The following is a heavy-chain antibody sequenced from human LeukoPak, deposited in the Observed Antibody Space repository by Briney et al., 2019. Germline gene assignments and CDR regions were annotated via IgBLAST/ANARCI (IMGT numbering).Heavy chain of an antibody. CDR3: ASTYDYVWGSFRTGYFDY. J-gene: IGHJ4*02. V-gene: IGHV3-21*01. CDR1: GFTFSSYS. CDR2: INSRSSGI. D-gene: IGHD3-16*02. Sequence: GWSLRLSCKVSGFTFSSYSMNWVRQAPGKGLEWVSYINSRSSGIYIADSVKGRFTISRDNAKTSLYLQMNSLRAEDTAVYYCASTYDYVWGSFRTGYFDYWGQGTLVTVSS.